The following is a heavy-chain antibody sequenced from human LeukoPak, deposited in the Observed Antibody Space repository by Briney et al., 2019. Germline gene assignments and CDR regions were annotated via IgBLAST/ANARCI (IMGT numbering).Heavy chain of an antibody. CDR1: GDSINSNY. V-gene: IGHV4-59*01. D-gene: IGHD2-15*01. Sequence: KPSETLSLTCSVSGDSINSNYWSWMRQPPGKGLEWIGYIYYGGSTNSNPSLKSRVSMSVHTSQNQFSLNLISVTAADTAVYHCARLLAGCPGGRCRAHFDYWGQGTLVTVSS. J-gene: IGHJ4*02. CDR3: ARLLAGCPGGRCRAHFDY. CDR2: IYYGGST.